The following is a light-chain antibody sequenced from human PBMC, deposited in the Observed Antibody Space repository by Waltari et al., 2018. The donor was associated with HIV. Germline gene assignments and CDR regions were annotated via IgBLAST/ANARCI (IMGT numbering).Light chain of an antibody. CDR1: QSVTNY. V-gene: IGKV3D-11*02. J-gene: IGKJ5*01. CDR2: DAS. CDR3: QHRNNWHAIT. Sequence: EIVLTQSPATLSLSPGERATLSCRSRQSVTNYLAWYQQKPGQAPMLLIDDASNRATGIPARFSGSGPGTDFTLTISSLEPEDFAVYYWQHRNNWHAITFGQGTRLEIK.